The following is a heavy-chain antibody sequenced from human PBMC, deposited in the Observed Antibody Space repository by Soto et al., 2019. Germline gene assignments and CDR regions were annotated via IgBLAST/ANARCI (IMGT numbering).Heavy chain of an antibody. CDR2: ISYDGSEN. D-gene: IGHD2-2*01. CDR3: ARDLETAAPYSYYHGMDV. V-gene: IGHV3-30-3*01. CDR1: GFTFSSYS. J-gene: IGHJ6*02. Sequence: QVQLVAAGGGVGQPGRSLRISCAASGFTFSSYSMHWVRQAPGKGLEWVALISYDGSENYYAEYVKGRFTISRDNSKNTLHLQTNSLGPAGTALYYCARDLETAAPYSYYHGMDVLGQGTPVTVSS.